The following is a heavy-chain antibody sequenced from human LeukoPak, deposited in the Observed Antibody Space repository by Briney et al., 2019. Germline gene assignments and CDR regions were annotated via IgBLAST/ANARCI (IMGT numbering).Heavy chain of an antibody. CDR2: ISGGGNT. V-gene: IGHV4-39*01. Sequence: PSETLSLTCIVSGGSMSSSSYFWAWIRQPPGKGLEYVASISGGGNTCFNPSLKSRVTISLDASKNQFSLRLTSVTAADSAVYYCAIPPPRRSSGWYPLDYWGQGTLVTVSS. D-gene: IGHD6-19*01. J-gene: IGHJ4*02. CDR3: AIPPPRRSSGWYPLDY. CDR1: GGSMSSSSYF.